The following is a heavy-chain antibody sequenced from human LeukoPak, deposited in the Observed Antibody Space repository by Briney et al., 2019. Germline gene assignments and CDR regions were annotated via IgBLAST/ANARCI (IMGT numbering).Heavy chain of an antibody. J-gene: IGHJ4*02. CDR1: GFTFRSYA. V-gene: IGHV3-23*01. CDR3: AKEAHYPHMGTYLVTIDS. D-gene: IGHD3-9*01. CDR2: IGGSDGKT. Sequence: GGALRLSCAASGFTFRSYAMSWVRQAPGNGLEWVSAIGGSDGKTYYADSVKGRFTISRDNSKNTLYLQMNSLRAEDTALYYCAKEAHYPHMGTYLVTIDSWGQGTLVTVSS.